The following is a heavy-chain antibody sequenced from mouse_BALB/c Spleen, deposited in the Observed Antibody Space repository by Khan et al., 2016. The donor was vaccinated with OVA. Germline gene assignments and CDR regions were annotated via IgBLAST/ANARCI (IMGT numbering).Heavy chain of an antibody. Sequence: EVQLQESGPGLVKPSQSLSLTCTVTGYSITSGYRWNWIRQFPGNKLEWMGYISYSGSTNYNPSLKSRISITRDTSKNQFFLKLNSVTTEDTATYYSARTARIKYWGQGTTLTVSS. CDR2: ISYSGST. J-gene: IGHJ2*01. D-gene: IGHD1-2*01. CDR1: GYSITSGYR. CDR3: ARTARIKY. V-gene: IGHV3-1*02.